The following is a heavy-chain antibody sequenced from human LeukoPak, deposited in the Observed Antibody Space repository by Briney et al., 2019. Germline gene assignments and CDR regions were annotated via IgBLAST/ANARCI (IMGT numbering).Heavy chain of an antibody. CDR2: MNPNSGNT. V-gene: IGHV1-8*01. D-gene: IGHD1-26*01. Sequence: ASVRVSCKASGYTFTSYDINWGRQATGQGREWMGWMNPNSGNTGYAQKFQGRVTMTTNTSISTAYMELSSLRSEDTAVYYCARVRSGSYHEGDYWGQGTLVTVSS. CDR1: GYTFTSYD. J-gene: IGHJ4*02. CDR3: ARVRSGSYHEGDY.